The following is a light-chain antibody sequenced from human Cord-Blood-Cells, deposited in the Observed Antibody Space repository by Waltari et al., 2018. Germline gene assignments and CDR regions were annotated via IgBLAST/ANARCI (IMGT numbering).Light chain of an antibody. Sequence: QSALTQPRSVSGSPGQSVTISCTGISTEVGGHNYVSWYQQQPGKAPKLMIYDVNKRPSGVPDRFSGSKSGNTASLTISVLQAEDEADYYCCSYAGSYTYVFGTGTKVTVL. CDR3: CSYAGSYTYV. CDR2: DVN. V-gene: IGLV2-11*01. CDR1: STEVGGHNY. J-gene: IGLJ1*01.